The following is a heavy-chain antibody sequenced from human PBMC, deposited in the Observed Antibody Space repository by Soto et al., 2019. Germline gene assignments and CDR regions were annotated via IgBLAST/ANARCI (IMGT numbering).Heavy chain of an antibody. D-gene: IGHD6-13*01. CDR1: GYTFTGYY. Sequence: ASVKVSCKASGYTFTGYYMHWVRQAPGQGLEWMGWINPNSGGTNYAQKFQGRVTMTRDTSMSTAYMELSSLRSDDTAVYYCVRDLGIPAPYSLGYKNGMDVWGQGTTVTVSS. CDR3: VRDLGIPAPYSLGYKNGMDV. J-gene: IGHJ6*02. V-gene: IGHV1-2*02. CDR2: INPNSGGT.